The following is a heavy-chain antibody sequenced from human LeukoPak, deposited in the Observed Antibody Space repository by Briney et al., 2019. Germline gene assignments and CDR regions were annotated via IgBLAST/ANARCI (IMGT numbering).Heavy chain of an antibody. CDR3: ATSSAAGTYYYGMDV. V-gene: IGHV4-31*03. D-gene: IGHD6-13*01. CDR2: IYYSGST. CDR1: GGSISSGGYY. J-gene: IGHJ6*02. Sequence: SETLSLTCTVSGGSISSGGYYWSWIRQHPGKGLEWIGYIYYSGSTYYNPSLKSRVTMSVDTSKNQFSLKLSSVTAADTAVYYCATSSAAGTYYYGMDVWGQGTTVTVSS.